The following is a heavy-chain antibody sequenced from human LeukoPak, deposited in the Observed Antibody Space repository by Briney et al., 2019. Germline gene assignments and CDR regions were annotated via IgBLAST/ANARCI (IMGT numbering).Heavy chain of an antibody. J-gene: IGHJ4*02. CDR1: GFTFSSYA. CDR3: AKGRYSGSYYCDY. V-gene: IGHV3-23*01. CDR2: ISGSGGST. D-gene: IGHD1-26*01. Sequence: GGSLRLSCAASGFTFSSYAMSWVRQAPGKGLEWGSAISGSGGSTYYADSVKGRFTISRDNSKNTLYLQMNSLRAEDTAVYYCAKGRYSGSYYCDYWGQGTLVTVSS.